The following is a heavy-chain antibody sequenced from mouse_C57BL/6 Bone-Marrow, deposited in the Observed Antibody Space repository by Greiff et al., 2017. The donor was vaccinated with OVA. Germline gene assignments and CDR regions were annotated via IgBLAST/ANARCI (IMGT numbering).Heavy chain of an antibody. V-gene: IGHV1-55*01. CDR3: ARYITTVVATDDY. CDR2: IYPGSGST. CDR1: GYTFTSYW. Sequence: VQLQQPGAELVKPGASVKMSCKASGYTFTSYWITWVKQRPGQGLEWIGDIYPGSGSTNYNEKFKSKAALTVDTSSSTAYMQLISLTSEDSAVYYCARYITTVVATDDYWGQGTSVTVSS. J-gene: IGHJ4*01. D-gene: IGHD1-1*01.